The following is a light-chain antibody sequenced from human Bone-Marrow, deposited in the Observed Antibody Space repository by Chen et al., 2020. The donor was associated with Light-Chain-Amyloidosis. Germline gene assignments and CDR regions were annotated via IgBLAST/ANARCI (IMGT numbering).Light chain of an antibody. V-gene: IGKV1-5*03. Sequence: DIQMTQSPSTLSASVGDRVIITCRASQNIYNYLAWYQQKPGKAPNLLIFQASSLESGVPSRFSGGGSETEFTLTISSLQPDDFATYYCQQYSKYPRTFGQGTKVDIQ. CDR3: QQYSKYPRT. CDR2: QAS. J-gene: IGKJ1*01. CDR1: QNIYNY.